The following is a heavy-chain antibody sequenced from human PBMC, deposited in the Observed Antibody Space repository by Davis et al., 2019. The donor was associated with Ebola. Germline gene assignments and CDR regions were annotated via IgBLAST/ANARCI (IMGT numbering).Heavy chain of an antibody. Sequence: GESLKISCAASGFTFSSYAMSWVRQAPGKGLEWVSTISGSGSITYDVDSVKGRFTISRDNSKNTLYLQMNSLGAEDTAIYYCAKCADYYHSSGYYYGGYYFGMDVWGQGTTVTVSS. D-gene: IGHD3-22*01. CDR3: AKCADYYHSSGYYYGGYYFGMDV. V-gene: IGHV3-23*01. CDR2: ISGSGSIT. CDR1: GFTFSSYA. J-gene: IGHJ6*02.